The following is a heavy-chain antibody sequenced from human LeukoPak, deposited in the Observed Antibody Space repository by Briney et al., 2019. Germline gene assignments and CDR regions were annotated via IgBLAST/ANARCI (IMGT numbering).Heavy chain of an antibody. J-gene: IGHJ4*02. CDR1: GDFFSGCY. CDR2: INHSGST. CDR3: ATENGFNDY. V-gene: IGHV4-34*01. Sequence: PSETLSLTCAVYGDFFSGCYWSWIRQPPGKGLEWIGEINHSGSTNYNPSLKSRVTISLDTSKNQFSLKLSSVTAADTAVYYCATENGFNDYWGQGTLVTVSS. D-gene: IGHD2-8*01.